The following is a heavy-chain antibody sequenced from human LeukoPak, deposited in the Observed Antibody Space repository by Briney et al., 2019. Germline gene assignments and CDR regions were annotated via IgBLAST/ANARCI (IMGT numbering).Heavy chain of an antibody. V-gene: IGHV3-53*05. J-gene: IGHJ6*03. D-gene: IGHD2-2*01. Sequence: GGSLRLSCAASGFTVSSSFMSWVRQAPGKGLEWVSVFYPGGSTFYADSVKGRFTISRDNSKNTVDLQMNSLRSEDTAVYYCARGNGCSSTSCFDYSYYFMDVWGKGTTVTVSS. CDR3: ARGNGCSSTSCFDYSYYFMDV. CDR1: GFTVSSSF. CDR2: FYPGGST.